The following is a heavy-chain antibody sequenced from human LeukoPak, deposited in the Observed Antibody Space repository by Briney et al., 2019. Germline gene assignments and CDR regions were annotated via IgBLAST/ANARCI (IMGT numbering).Heavy chain of an antibody. Sequence: GGYLRLSCAAPGFTFNSYTMHWVRQAPGKGLEWVAVMSSDGNKKFYAEYVKGRFTISRDNSENTLYLEMNSLRGEDTAVYYCARGDYDLSGSYHYGMDVWGQGTTVTVSS. CDR1: GFTFNSYT. CDR2: MSSDGNKK. CDR3: ARGDYDLSGSYHYGMDV. J-gene: IGHJ6*02. V-gene: IGHV3-30-3*01. D-gene: IGHD3-10*01.